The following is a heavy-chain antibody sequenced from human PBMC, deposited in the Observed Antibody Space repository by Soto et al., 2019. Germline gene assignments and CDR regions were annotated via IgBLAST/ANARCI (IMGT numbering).Heavy chain of an antibody. CDR3: ASGGYSYGYFDY. CDR1: GYTFTSYA. Sequence: GVSVKVSCKASGYTFTSYAMHWVRPAPGQRLEWMGWINAGNGNTKYSQKFQGRVTITRDTSASTAYMELSSLRSEDTAVYYCASGGYSYGYFDYWGQGTLVTVSS. D-gene: IGHD5-18*01. V-gene: IGHV1-3*01. J-gene: IGHJ4*02. CDR2: INAGNGNT.